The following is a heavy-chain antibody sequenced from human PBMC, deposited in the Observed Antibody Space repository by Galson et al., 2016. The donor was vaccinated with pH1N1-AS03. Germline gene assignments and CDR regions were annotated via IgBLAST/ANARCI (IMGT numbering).Heavy chain of an antibody. CDR3: ARWSNDYGSY. CDR1: GYSFPSHW. V-gene: IGHV5-51*01. J-gene: IGHJ4*02. D-gene: IGHD4-17*01. Sequence: QSGAEVKKPGESLKISCKGSGYSFPSHWIAWVRQMPGKGLEWMGIIYPSDSDTRYNSSFQGQVTISADTSIRPAYLQWNSLKASDTAIYYCARWSNDYGSYWGQGTLVTVSS. CDR2: IYPSDSDT.